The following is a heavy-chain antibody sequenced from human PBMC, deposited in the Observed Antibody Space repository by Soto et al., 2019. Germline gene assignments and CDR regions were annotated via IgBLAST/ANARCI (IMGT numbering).Heavy chain of an antibody. Sequence: GGSLRLSCAASGFTFSSYAMHWVRQAPGKGLEWVAVISYDGSNKYYADSVKGRFTISRDNSKNTLYLQMNSLRAEDTAVYYCARDVLWDYGDYDYYGMDVWGQGTTVTVSS. CDR2: ISYDGSNK. CDR1: GFTFSSYA. V-gene: IGHV3-30-3*01. J-gene: IGHJ6*02. CDR3: ARDVLWDYGDYDYYGMDV. D-gene: IGHD4-17*01.